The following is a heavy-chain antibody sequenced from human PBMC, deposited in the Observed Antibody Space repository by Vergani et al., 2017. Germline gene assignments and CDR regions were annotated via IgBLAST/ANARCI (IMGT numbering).Heavy chain of an antibody. CDR1: GYTFTSYY. V-gene: IGHV1-46*01. J-gene: IGHJ4*02. Sequence: QVQLVQSGAEVKKPGASVKVSCKASGYTFTSYYMHWVRQAPGQGLEWMGIINPSGGSTSYAQKFQGRVTMTRDTSKSTVYMELSSLRSEDTAVYYCARDDYYGSGSYYNSSWCWGQGTLVTVSS. CDR3: ARDDYYGSGSYYNSSWC. CDR2: INPSGGST. D-gene: IGHD3-10*01.